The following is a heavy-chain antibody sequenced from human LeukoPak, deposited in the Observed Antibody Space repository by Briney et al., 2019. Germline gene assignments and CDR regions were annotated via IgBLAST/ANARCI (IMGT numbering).Heavy chain of an antibody. CDR1: GFTFISYA. V-gene: IGHV3-21*01. J-gene: IGHJ4*02. CDR2: ITNSSSYI. CDR3: ARSYEGSGFSD. D-gene: IGHD3-3*01. Sequence: GGSLRLSCAASGFTFISYAMSWVRQAPGKGLEWVSSITNSSSYIYYADSMKGRFTISRDNAKNSLYLQMNSLRADDTAVYYCARSYEGSGFSDWGQGTLVTVSS.